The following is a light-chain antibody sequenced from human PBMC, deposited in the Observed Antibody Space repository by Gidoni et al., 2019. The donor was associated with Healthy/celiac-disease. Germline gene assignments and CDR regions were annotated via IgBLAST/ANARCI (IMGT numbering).Light chain of an antibody. CDR1: SSNIGNNY. CDR2: DNN. J-gene: IGLJ2*01. Sequence: VLTPPASVSPAPGHKVTISCSGSSSNIGNNYVSWYQQLPGTAPKLLIYDNNKRPSGIPDRFSGSKSGTSATLGITGLQTGDEADYYCGTWDSSLSAVVFGGGTKLTVL. V-gene: IGLV1-51*01. CDR3: GTWDSSLSAVV.